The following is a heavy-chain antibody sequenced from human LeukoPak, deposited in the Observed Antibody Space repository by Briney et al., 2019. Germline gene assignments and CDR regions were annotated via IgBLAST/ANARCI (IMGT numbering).Heavy chain of an antibody. CDR2: IYTSGST. Sequence: SETLSLTCTVSGGSISSYYWSWIRQPAGKGLEWIGRIYTSGSTNYNPSLKSRVTMSVDTSKNQFSLKLSSVTAADTAVYYCAREGYDSSALRWSDPWGQGTLVTVSS. CDR3: AREGYDSSALRWSDP. D-gene: IGHD3-22*01. J-gene: IGHJ5*02. V-gene: IGHV4-4*07. CDR1: GGSISSYY.